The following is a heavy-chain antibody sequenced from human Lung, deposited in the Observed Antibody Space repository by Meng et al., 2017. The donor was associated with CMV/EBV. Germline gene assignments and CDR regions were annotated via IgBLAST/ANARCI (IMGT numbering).Heavy chain of an antibody. D-gene: IGHD2-2*01. Sequence: VELHESGPGLVKSSQTLSLTFTVSGDSISSGEYFWRWIRQPPGKGLEWIGYMDYRGSTFYNPSLKSRVTISVDTSKNQFSLKLSSVTAADTAVYFCARGELLWDYWGQGTLVTVSS. CDR3: ARGELLWDY. V-gene: IGHV4-30-4*01. CDR2: MDYRGST. J-gene: IGHJ4*02. CDR1: GDSISSGEYF.